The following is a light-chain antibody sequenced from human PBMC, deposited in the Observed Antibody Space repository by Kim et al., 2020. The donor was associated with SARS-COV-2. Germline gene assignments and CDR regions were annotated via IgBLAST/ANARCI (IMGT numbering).Light chain of an antibody. Sequence: EIVLTQSPGTLSLSPGERATLSCRASQSVSSSYLAWYQQKPGQAPRLLMYGASSRATGIPDRFSGSGSGTDFTLTISRLEPEDFAVYYCQQYGSPPHTFGQGTNLEF. V-gene: IGKV3-20*01. CDR3: QQYGSPPHT. CDR1: QSVSSSY. J-gene: IGKJ2*01. CDR2: GAS.